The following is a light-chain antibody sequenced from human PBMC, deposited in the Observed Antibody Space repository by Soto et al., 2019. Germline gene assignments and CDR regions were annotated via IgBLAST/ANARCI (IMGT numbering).Light chain of an antibody. V-gene: IGKV1-39*01. CDR1: QIISRY. Sequence: DLQMTQSPSSLSASVGDRVTITCRASQIISRYLNWYQQKPGKAPKLLIYAASSLQSGVPSRFSGSGSGTDFILTISSLQPEDFAIYYCQQSYTTPPWYTFGQGTKLEIK. CDR3: QQSYTTPPWYT. J-gene: IGKJ2*01. CDR2: AAS.